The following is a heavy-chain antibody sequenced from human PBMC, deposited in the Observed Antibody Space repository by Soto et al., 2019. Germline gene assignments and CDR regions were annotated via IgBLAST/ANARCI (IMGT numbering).Heavy chain of an antibody. CDR3: ARDRNDFWSGYTNYYYYGMDV. Sequence: SVKLSCKASGGTFSSYAISWVRQAPGQGLEWMGGIIPIFGTANYAQKFQGRVTITADESTSTAYMELSSLRSEDTAVYYCARDRNDFWSGYTNYYYYGMDVWGQGTTVTVSS. V-gene: IGHV1-69*13. D-gene: IGHD3-3*01. CDR1: GGTFSSYA. CDR2: IIPIFGTA. J-gene: IGHJ6*02.